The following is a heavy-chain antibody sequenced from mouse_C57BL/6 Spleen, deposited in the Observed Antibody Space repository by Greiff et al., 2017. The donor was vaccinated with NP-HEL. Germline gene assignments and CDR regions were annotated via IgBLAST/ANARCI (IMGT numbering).Heavy chain of an antibody. CDR3: AREGLRVYYFDY. D-gene: IGHD1-1*01. V-gene: IGHV5-16*01. CDR2: INYDGSST. J-gene: IGHJ2*01. CDR1: GFTFSDYY. Sequence: DVKLVESEGGLVQPGSSMKLSCTASGFTFSDYYMAWVRQVPEKGLEWVANINYDGSSTYYLDSLKSRFIISRDNAKNILYLQMSSLKSEDTATYYCAREGLRVYYFDYWGQGTTLTVSS.